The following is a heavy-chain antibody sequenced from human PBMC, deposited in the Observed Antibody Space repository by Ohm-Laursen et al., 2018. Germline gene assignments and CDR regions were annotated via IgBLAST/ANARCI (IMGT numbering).Heavy chain of an antibody. CDR2: ISAYNGNT. D-gene: IGHD1-26*01. J-gene: IGHJ6*02. CDR1: GYTFTSYG. Sequence: GSSVKVSCKTSGYTFTSYGISWVRQAPGQGLEWIGWISAYNGNTNYAQKLQGRVTMTTDTSTSTAYMELRSLRSEDTAVYYCARFGATDANYGMDVWGQGTTVTVSS. V-gene: IGHV1-18*01. CDR3: ARFGATDANYGMDV.